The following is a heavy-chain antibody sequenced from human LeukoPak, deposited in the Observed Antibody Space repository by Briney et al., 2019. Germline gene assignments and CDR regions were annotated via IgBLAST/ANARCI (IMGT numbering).Heavy chain of an antibody. CDR3: ARDSGTLYYYYYYMDV. CDR1: GYTFTGYT. V-gene: IGHV1-2*02. CDR2: INPNSGGT. Sequence: ASVKVSCKTSGYTFTGYTMHWVRQAPGQGLEWMGWINPNSGGTNYAQKFQGRVTMTRDTSISTAYMELSRLTSDDTAVYYCARDSGTLYYYYYYMDVWGTGTTVTVSS. D-gene: IGHD1-26*01. J-gene: IGHJ6*03.